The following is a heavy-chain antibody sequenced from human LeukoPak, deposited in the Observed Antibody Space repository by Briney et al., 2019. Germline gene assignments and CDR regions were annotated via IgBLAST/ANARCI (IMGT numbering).Heavy chain of an antibody. CDR1: GGSFSGYY. CDR2: INHSGST. Sequence: SETLSLTCAVYGGSFSGYYWSWIRQPPGKGLEWIGEINHSGSTNYNPSLKSRVTISADTSKNQFSLKLSSLTAADTAVYYCASELYSSSSANEPWGQGTLVTVSS. CDR3: ASELYSSSSANEP. V-gene: IGHV4-34*01. D-gene: IGHD6-6*01. J-gene: IGHJ5*02.